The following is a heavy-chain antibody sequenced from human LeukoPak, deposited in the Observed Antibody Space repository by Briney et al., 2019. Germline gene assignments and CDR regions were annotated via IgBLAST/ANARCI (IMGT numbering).Heavy chain of an antibody. J-gene: IGHJ4*02. CDR1: GYSFTSYW. Sequence: GESLKISCKGSGYSFTSYWIAWVRQMPGKGLEWMGIAYPADSDTTYSPSFQGQVTISADKSITTAYLQWSSLKASDTAMYYCARRRTGLSFDYWGLGTLVTVSS. D-gene: IGHD3-10*01. CDR3: ARRRTGLSFDY. CDR2: AYPADSDT. V-gene: IGHV5-51*01.